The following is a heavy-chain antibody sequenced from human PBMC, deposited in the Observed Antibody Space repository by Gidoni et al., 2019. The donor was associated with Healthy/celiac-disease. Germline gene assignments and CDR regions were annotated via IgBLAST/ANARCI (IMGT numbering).Heavy chain of an antibody. CDR2: ISWNSGSI. CDR1: GYTFDDYA. D-gene: IGHD5-12*01. Sequence: EVQLVESGGGLVQPGRSLRLSCAASGYTFDDYAMHWVRQAPGKGLEWVSGISWNSGSIGYADSVKGRFTISRDNAKNSLYLQMNSLRAEDTALYYCAKEWLRNDAFDIWGQGTMVTVSS. CDR3: AKEWLRNDAFDI. J-gene: IGHJ3*02. V-gene: IGHV3-9*01.